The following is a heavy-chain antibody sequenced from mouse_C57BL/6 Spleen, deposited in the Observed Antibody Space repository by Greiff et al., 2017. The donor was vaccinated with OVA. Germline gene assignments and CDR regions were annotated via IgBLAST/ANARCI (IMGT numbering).Heavy chain of an antibody. CDR2: INPNNGGT. CDR1: GYTFTDYY. CDR3: ARSYDYDYAMDY. J-gene: IGHJ4*01. D-gene: IGHD2-4*01. Sequence: EVQLQQSGPELVKPGASVKISCKASGYTFTDYYMNWVKQSHGKSLEWIGDINPNNGGTSYNQKFTGKATLTVDKSSSTAYMMHSSLTSEDSAVYYCARSYDYDYAMDYWGQGTSVTVSS. V-gene: IGHV1-26*01.